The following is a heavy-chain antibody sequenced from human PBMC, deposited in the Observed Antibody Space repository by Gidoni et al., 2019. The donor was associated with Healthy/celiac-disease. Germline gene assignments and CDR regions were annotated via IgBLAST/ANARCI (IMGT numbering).Heavy chain of an antibody. CDR1: GGSISSYY. V-gene: IGHV4-59*01. J-gene: IGHJ3*02. CDR2: IYYSGST. CDR3: ARFLRPPRAFDI. Sequence: QVQLQESGPGLVQPSETLSLTCTVSGGSISSYYWSWIRQPPGKGLEWIGYIYYSGSTNYNPSLKSRVTISVDTSKNQFSLKLSSVTAADTAVYYCARFLRPPRAFDIWGQGTMVTVSS.